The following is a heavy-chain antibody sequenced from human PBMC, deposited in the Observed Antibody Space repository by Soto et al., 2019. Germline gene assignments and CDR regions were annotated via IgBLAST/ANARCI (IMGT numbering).Heavy chain of an antibody. V-gene: IGHV3-23*01. D-gene: IGHD3-16*02. CDR2: ISGSGGST. CDR3: AKDSFHGVIPYYFDY. Sequence: EVQLLESGGGLVQPGGSLRLSCAPSGFTFSSYAMSWVRQAPGKGLEWVSAISGSGGSTYYADSVKGRFTISRDNSRNTLYLQMSRLRAEDTAVYYCAKDSFHGVIPYYFDYWGQGTLVTVSS. CDR1: GFTFSSYA. J-gene: IGHJ4*02.